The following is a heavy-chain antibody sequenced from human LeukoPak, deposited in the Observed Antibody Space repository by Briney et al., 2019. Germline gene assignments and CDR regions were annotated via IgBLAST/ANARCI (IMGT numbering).Heavy chain of an antibody. V-gene: IGHV1-8*02. CDR1: GYTFTSYD. CDR3: ATHSAVTGTHLNWFDP. D-gene: IGHD1/OR15-1a*01. Sequence: VASVKVSCKASGYTFTSYDINWVRQATGQGLEWMGWMNPNSGNTGYAQKFQGRVTMTEDTSTDTAYMELSSLRSEDTAVYYCATHSAVTGTHLNWFDPWGQGTLVTVSS. CDR2: MNPNSGNT. J-gene: IGHJ5*02.